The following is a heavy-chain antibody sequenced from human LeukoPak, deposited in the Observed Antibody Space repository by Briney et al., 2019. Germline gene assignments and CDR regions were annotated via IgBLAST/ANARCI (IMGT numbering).Heavy chain of an antibody. CDR3: ARHLARFGGVISYYYYMDV. V-gene: IGHV4-39*07. Sequence: SETLSLTCTVSGGSISSSRYDWGWIRHPPGKGLEWIGSIYYSGSTYYNPPLKSRVTISVDTSTTQFSLKLSSVTAADTAVYYCARHLARFGGVISYYYYMDVWGKGTTVTVSS. J-gene: IGHJ6*03. D-gene: IGHD3-16*01. CDR2: IYYSGST. CDR1: GGSISSSRYD.